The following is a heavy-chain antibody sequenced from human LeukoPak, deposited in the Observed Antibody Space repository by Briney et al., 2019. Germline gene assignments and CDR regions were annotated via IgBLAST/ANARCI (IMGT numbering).Heavy chain of an antibody. V-gene: IGHV4-59*01. Sequence: SETLSLTCTVSGGSISSYYWSWIRQPPGKGLEWIGHIYYSESTNYNPSLKSRVTVSVDTSKNQFSLKLSSVTAADTAVYYCARGAGNYYFYGMDVWGQGTTVTVSS. CDR2: IYYSEST. J-gene: IGHJ6*02. CDR1: GGSISSYY. CDR3: ARGAGNYYFYGMDV.